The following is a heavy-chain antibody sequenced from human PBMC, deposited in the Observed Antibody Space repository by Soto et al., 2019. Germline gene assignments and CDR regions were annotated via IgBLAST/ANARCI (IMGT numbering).Heavy chain of an antibody. J-gene: IGHJ3*02. CDR2: INPSGGST. CDR1: GYTFTSYY. CDR3: ARDNEVTTYDAFDI. Sequence: QVQLVQYGAEVKKPGASVKVSCKASGYTFTSYYMHWVRQAPGQGLEWMGIINPSGGSTSYAQKFKGRVTMPRDTSTSTVYMELSSLRSEDTAVYLCARDNEVTTYDAFDIWGQGTMVTVSS. V-gene: IGHV1-46*03. D-gene: IGHD4-17*01.